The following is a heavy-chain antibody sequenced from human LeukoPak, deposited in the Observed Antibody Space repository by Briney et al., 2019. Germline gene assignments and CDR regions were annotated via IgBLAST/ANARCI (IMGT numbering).Heavy chain of an antibody. V-gene: IGHV4-31*03. CDR3: ASLGGFVVVPAAIGG. Sequence: PSETLSLTCTVSGGSISSGGYYWSWIRQHPGKGLEWIGYIYYSGTTYYNPSLKSRVTISVDTSKNQFSLKLSSVTAADTAVYYCASLGGFVVVPAAIGGWGQGTLVTVSS. CDR2: IYYSGTT. J-gene: IGHJ4*02. CDR1: GGSISSGGYY. D-gene: IGHD2-2*01.